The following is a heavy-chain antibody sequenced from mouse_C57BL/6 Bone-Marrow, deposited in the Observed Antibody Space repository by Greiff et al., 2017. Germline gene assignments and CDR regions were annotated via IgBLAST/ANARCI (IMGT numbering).Heavy chain of an antibody. CDR2: IYPRSGNT. CDR3: ARGGWLLDWFAY. D-gene: IGHD2-3*01. Sequence: VQLVESGAELARPGASVKLSCKASGYTFTSYGISWVKQRTGQGLEWIGEIYPRSGNTYYNEKFKGKATLTADKSSSTAYMELRSLTSEDSAVYFCARGGWLLDWFAYWGQGTLVTVSA. J-gene: IGHJ3*01. CDR1: GYTFTSYG. V-gene: IGHV1-81*01.